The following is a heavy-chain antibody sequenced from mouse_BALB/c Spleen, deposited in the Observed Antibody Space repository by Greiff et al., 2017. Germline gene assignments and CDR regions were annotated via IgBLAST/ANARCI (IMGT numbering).Heavy chain of an antibody. CDR1: GYTFTSYW. D-gene: IGHD2-4*01. J-gene: IGHJ4*01. CDR2: IDPSDSET. V-gene: IGHV1-69*02. Sequence: QVHVKQSGAELVKPGAPVKLSCKTSGYTFTSYWMNWVKQRPGRGLEWIGRIDPSDSETHYNQKFKDKATLTVDKSSSTAYIQLSSLTSEDSAVYYCTGEITTRYAMDYWGQGTSVTVSS. CDR3: TGEITTRYAMDY.